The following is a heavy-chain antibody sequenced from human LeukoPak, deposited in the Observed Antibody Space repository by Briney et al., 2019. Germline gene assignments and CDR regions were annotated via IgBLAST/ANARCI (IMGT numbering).Heavy chain of an antibody. CDR1: GYSFTSYW. CDR3: ASSIAAAGTSFDY. CDR2: IYPGDSDT. J-gene: IGHJ4*02. Sequence: GESLKISCKGSGYSFTSYWIDWVRQMPGKGLEWMGIIYPGDSDTRYSPSFQGQVTISADKSISTAYLQWSSLKASDTAMYYCASSIAAAGTSFDYWGQGTLVTVSS. V-gene: IGHV5-51*01. D-gene: IGHD6-13*01.